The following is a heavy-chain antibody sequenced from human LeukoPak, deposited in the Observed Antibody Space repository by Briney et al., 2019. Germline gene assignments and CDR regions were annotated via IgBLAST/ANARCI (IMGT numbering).Heavy chain of an antibody. CDR1: GFTFSSYG. V-gene: IGHV3-30*03. CDR3: ARGRLITFGGPSIDY. D-gene: IGHD3-16*01. Sequence: GALRLSCAASGFTFSSYGMHWVRQAPGKGLEWVAVISYDGSNKYYADSVKGRFTISRDNSKNTLYLQMNSLRAEDTAVYYCARGRLITFGGPSIDYWGQGTLVTVSS. CDR2: ISYDGSNK. J-gene: IGHJ4*02.